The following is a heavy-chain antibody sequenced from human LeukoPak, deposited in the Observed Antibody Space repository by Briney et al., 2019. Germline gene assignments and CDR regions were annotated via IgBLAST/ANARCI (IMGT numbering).Heavy chain of an antibody. D-gene: IGHD3-10*01. V-gene: IGHV5-51*01. CDR1: GYSFTSYW. Sequence: GESLQISCKGSGYSFTSYWIGWVRQMPGKGLEWMGIIYPGDSDTRYSPSFQGQVTISADKSISTAYLQWSSLKASDTAMYYCARRTMVRGVGAWYFDLWGRGTLVTVSS. CDR2: IYPGDSDT. J-gene: IGHJ2*01. CDR3: ARRTMVRGVGAWYFDL.